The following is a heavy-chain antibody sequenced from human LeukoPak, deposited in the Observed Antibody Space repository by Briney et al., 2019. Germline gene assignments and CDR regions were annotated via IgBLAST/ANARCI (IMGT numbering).Heavy chain of an antibody. V-gene: IGHV1-2*02. CDR2: INPNSGGT. Sequence: GASVKVSCKASGYTFTGYYMHWVRQAPGQGLEWMGWINPNSGGTNYAQKFQGRVIMTRDTSISTAYMELSRLRSDDTAVYYCARDRRFLEWLLPLDYWGQGTLVTVSS. CDR3: ARDRRFLEWLLPLDY. J-gene: IGHJ4*02. CDR1: GYTFTGYY. D-gene: IGHD3-3*01.